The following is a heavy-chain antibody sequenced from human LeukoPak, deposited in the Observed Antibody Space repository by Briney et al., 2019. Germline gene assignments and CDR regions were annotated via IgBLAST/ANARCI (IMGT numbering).Heavy chain of an antibody. CDR2: ISAYNGNT. D-gene: IGHD3-9*01. Sequence: GASVKVSCKASGYTFTSYGINWVRQAPGQGLEWMGWISAYNGNTNYAQKLQGRVTMTTDTSTSTAYMELRSLRSDDTAVYYCAREGGRYFDWLSDPHDDAFDIWGQGTMVTVSS. J-gene: IGHJ3*02. CDR1: GYTFTSYG. CDR3: AREGGRYFDWLSDPHDDAFDI. V-gene: IGHV1-18*01.